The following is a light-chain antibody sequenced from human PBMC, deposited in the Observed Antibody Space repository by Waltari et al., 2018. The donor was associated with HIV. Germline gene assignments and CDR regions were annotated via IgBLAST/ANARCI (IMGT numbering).Light chain of an antibody. Sequence: QSVLTQPPSVSGAPGQRVTITCTGSSPNIGAGYPVHWYQQLPGTAPKLPIYGNSNRPSGVPDRFSGSKSGTSASLAITGLQAEDEADYHCQSHDSSLSGYVFGTGTKVTVL. J-gene: IGLJ1*01. V-gene: IGLV1-40*01. CDR2: GNS. CDR3: QSHDSSLSGYV. CDR1: SPNIGAGYP.